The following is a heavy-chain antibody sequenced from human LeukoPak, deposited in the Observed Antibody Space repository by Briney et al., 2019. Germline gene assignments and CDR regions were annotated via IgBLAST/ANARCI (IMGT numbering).Heavy chain of an antibody. Sequence: GGSLRLSCAASGFTFTNNWMTWFRQAPGKGLEWVANVNEDGSEKNYVDSVKGRFTISRDNAKNSVYLQMNNLRVEETAVYYCARGRGSIDPWGQGTLVTVSS. CDR3: ARGRGSIDP. V-gene: IGHV3-7*01. J-gene: IGHJ5*02. CDR1: GFTFTNNW. CDR2: VNEDGSEK. D-gene: IGHD5-24*01.